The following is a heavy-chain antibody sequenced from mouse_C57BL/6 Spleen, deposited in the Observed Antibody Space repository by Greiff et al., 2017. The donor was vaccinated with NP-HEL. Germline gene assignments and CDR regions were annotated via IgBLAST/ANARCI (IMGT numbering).Heavy chain of an antibody. CDR1: GYTFTSYW. Sequence: VQLQQSGAELVKPGASVKLSCKASGYTFTSYWMHWVKQRPGQGLEWIGMIHPNSGSTNYNEKFKSKATLTVDKSSSTAYMQLSSLTSEDSAVYYCASSYGSSSFAYWGQGTLVTVSA. CDR2: IHPNSGST. V-gene: IGHV1-64*01. D-gene: IGHD1-1*01. J-gene: IGHJ3*01. CDR3: ASSYGSSSFAY.